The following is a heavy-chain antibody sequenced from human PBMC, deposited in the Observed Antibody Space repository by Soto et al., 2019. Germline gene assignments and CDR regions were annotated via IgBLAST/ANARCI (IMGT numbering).Heavy chain of an antibody. J-gene: IGHJ3*02. D-gene: IGHD2-2*01. V-gene: IGHV1-69*13. Sequence: SVKVSCKASGGTFSSYAISWVLQAPGQGLEWMGGIIPIFGTANNAQKFQGRVTITADESTSTAYMELSSLRSEDTAVYYCAREGLVPAAIYAFDIWGQGTMVTVSS. CDR2: IIPIFGTA. CDR1: GGTFSSYA. CDR3: AREGLVPAAIYAFDI.